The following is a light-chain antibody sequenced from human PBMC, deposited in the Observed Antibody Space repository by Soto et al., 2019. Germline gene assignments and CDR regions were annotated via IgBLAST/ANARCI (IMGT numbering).Light chain of an antibody. V-gene: IGLV2-18*02. CDR1: SSDVGAYDR. CDR2: KVS. Sequence: QSALTQPPSVSGSPGQSVAISCTGTSSDVGAYDRVSWYQQPPGTAPKVIIYKVSNRPSGVPDRFSGSKSGNTASLTITGLQAEDEADYYCSSFTSDTTRVFGGGTKVTVL. CDR3: SSFTSDTTRV. J-gene: IGLJ3*02.